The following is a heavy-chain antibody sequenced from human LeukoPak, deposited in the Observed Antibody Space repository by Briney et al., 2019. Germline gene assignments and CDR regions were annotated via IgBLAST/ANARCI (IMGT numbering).Heavy chain of an antibody. CDR3: ARAGGVWLEFDY. V-gene: IGHV4-31*03. CDR2: IFYSGST. CDR1: GVSISSGGYY. J-gene: IGHJ4*02. D-gene: IGHD2-8*02. Sequence: SETLSLTCTVSGVSISSGGYYWSWIRQHPGKGLEWIGYIFYSGSTYYNPSLKSRVTISVDTSKNQFSLKLSSVTAEDTAVYYCARAGGVWLEFDYWGQGTLVTVSS.